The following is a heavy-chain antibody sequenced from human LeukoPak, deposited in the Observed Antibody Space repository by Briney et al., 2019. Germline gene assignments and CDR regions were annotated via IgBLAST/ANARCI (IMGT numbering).Heavy chain of an antibody. V-gene: IGHV1-18*01. CDR2: INPYDGKT. D-gene: IGHD2-2*01. CDR1: GYTFTNYG. Sequence: AASVKVSCKASGYTFTNYGISWVRQAPGHGLEWMGQINPYDGKTHYGQKLQGRVTMTTDTSTSTAYMELRSLTSDDTAVYYCARVTGSSITSWPLLYWGQGSLVTVSS. J-gene: IGHJ4*02. CDR3: ARVTGSSITSWPLLY.